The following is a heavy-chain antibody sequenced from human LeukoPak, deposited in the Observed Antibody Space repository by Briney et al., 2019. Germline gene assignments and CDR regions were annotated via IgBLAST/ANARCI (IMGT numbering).Heavy chain of an antibody. CDR3: ARVLHSSGYRHFDY. V-gene: IGHV4-30-4*08. Sequence: SQTLSLTCTVSGGSISSGSYYWSRIRQPAGKGLEWIGYIYYSGSTYYNPSLKSRVTISVDTSKNQFSLKLSSVTAADTAVYYCARVLHSSGYRHFDYWGQGTLVTVSS. D-gene: IGHD3-22*01. J-gene: IGHJ4*02. CDR2: IYYSGST. CDR1: GGSISSGSYY.